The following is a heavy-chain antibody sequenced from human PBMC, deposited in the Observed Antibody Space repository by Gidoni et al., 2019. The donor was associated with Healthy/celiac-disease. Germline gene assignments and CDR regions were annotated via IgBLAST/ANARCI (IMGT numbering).Heavy chain of an antibody. CDR2: INHSGST. V-gene: IGHV4-34*01. Sequence: QVQLQQWGAGLLKPSETLSLTCAVYGGSFSGYYWSWIRQPPGKGLEWIGEINHSGSTNYNPSLKSRVTISVDTSKNQFSLKLSSVTAADTAVYYGARLTAYYYDSSGQGYGMDVWGQGTTVTVSS. CDR1: GGSFSGYY. D-gene: IGHD3-22*01. CDR3: ARLTAYYYDSSGQGYGMDV. J-gene: IGHJ6*02.